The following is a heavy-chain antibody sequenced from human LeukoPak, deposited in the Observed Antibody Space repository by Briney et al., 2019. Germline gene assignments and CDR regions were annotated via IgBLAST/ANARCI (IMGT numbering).Heavy chain of an antibody. CDR1: GGSISSGDYY. CDR3: ARDGILNWFDP. Sequence: PSETLSLTCTVSGGSISSGDYYWSWIRQPPGKGLEWIGYIYYSGSTYYNPSLKSRVTISVDTSKNQFSLKLSSVTAADTAVYYCARDGILNWFDPWGQGTLVTVSS. CDR2: IYYSGST. J-gene: IGHJ5*02. V-gene: IGHV4-30-4*01. D-gene: IGHD1-26*01.